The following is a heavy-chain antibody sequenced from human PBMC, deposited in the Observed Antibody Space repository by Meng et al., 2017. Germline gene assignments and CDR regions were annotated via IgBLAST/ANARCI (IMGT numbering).Heavy chain of an antibody. J-gene: IGHJ4*02. D-gene: IGHD2-15*01. CDR2: IYYSGST. V-gene: IGHV4-59*01. CDR3: ARDRGYCSGGSCYSGFDY. CDR1: GGSISSYY. Sequence: VRLQESGQGLGKPSETLSLTFTVSGGSISSYYWSWIRQPPGKGLEWIGYIYYSGSTNYNPSLKSRVTISVDTSKNQFSLKLSSVTAADTAVYYCARDRGYCSGGSCYSGFDYWGQGTLVTVSS.